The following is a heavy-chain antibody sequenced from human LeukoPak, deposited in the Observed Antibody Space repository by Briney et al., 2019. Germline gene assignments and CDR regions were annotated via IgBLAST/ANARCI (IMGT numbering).Heavy chain of an antibody. CDR1: GFTFSSSA. CDR3: ARCRRTAGTVDY. CDR2: ISGSGGSS. Sequence: GGSLRLSCAASGFTFSSSAMNWVRQAPGKGLEWVSAISGSGGSSYYADSVKGRFTISRDNSKNTLYLQMNSLRAEDTAVYYCARCRRTAGTVDYWGQGTLVTVSS. V-gene: IGHV3-23*01. J-gene: IGHJ4*02. D-gene: IGHD6-13*01.